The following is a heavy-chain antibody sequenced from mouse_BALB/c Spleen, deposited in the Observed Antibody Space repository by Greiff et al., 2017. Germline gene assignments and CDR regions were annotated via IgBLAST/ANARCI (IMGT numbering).Heavy chain of an antibody. Sequence: QVQLQQSGAELARPGASVKLSCKASGYTFTSYWMQWVKQRPGQGLEWIGAIYPGDGDTRYTQKFKGKATLTADKSSSTAYMQLSSLASEDSAVYYCARLFMDMDYWGQGTSVTVSS. J-gene: IGHJ4*01. V-gene: IGHV1-87*01. CDR3: ARLFMDMDY. CDR2: IYPGDGDT. D-gene: IGHD1-1*01. CDR1: GYTFTSYW.